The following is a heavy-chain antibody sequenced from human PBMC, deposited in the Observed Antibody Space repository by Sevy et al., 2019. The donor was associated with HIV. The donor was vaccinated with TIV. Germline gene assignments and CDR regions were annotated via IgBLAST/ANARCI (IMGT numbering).Heavy chain of an antibody. V-gene: IGHV5-51*01. Sequence: GESLKISCKGSGYRFTSYWIGWVRQMPGKGLEWMGIIYPDDSETRYSPFLQGQVTITADKSISTSYQQWSSLQASDTAKYFCARRGYDSSGYPQYYFDYWGQGTLVTVSS. J-gene: IGHJ4*02. CDR3: ARRGYDSSGYPQYYFDY. CDR1: GYRFTSYW. CDR2: IYPDDSET. D-gene: IGHD3-22*01.